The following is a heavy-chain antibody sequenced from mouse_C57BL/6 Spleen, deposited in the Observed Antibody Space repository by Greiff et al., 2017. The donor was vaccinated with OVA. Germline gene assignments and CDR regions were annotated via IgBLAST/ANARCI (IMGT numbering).Heavy chain of an antibody. CDR1: GYTFTSYW. V-gene: IGHV1-52*01. J-gene: IGHJ2*01. CDR3: ARSYYDYDVNYYFDY. D-gene: IGHD2-4*01. CDR2: IDPSDSGT. Sequence: QVQLQQPGAELVRPGSSVKLSCKASGYTFTSYWMHWVKQRPIQGLEWIGNIDPSDSGTHYNQKFKDKATLTVDKSSSTAYMQLSSLTSEDSAVYYCARSYYDYDVNYYFDYWGQGTTLTVSS.